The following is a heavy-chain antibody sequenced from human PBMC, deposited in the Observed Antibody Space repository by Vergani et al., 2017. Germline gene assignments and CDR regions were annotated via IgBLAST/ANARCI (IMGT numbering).Heavy chain of an antibody. CDR2: IYHSGST. J-gene: IGHJ3*02. Sequence: QVQLQESGPGLVKPSETLSLTCAVSGYSISSGCYWGWIRQPPGKGLEWIGSIYHSGSTYYNPSLKSRVTISVDTSKNQFSLKLSAVTAADTAVYYCARAYYYDSSGYPDAFDIGGQGTMVTVSS. CDR1: GYSISSGCY. D-gene: IGHD3-22*01. CDR3: ARAYYYDSSGYPDAFDI. V-gene: IGHV4-38-2*01.